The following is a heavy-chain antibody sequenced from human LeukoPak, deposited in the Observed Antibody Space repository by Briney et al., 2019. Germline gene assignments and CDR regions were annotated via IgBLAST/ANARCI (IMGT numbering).Heavy chain of an antibody. CDR3: ARVGGITIFGVVTPYYYYGMDV. V-gene: IGHV4-30-4*01. D-gene: IGHD3-3*01. CDR2: IYYSGST. CDR1: GGSISSGDYY. J-gene: IGHJ6*02. Sequence: SETLSLTCTVSGGSISSGDYYWSWIRQPPGKGLEWIGYIYYSGSTNYNPSLKSRVTISVDTSKNQFSLKLSSVTAADTAVYYCARVGGITIFGVVTPYYYYGMDVWGQGTTVTVSS.